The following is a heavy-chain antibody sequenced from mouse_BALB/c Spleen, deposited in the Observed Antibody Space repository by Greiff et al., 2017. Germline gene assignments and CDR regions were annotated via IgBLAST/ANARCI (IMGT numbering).Heavy chain of an antibody. Sequence: VQRVESGPGLVAPSQCVSITCTASGFSLTGYGVNWVRQPPGKGLEWLGMIWGDGSTDYNSAHNARLSISKDNSKSQVFLKMNSLQTDDTAGYYCARDGLRRNYYAMDYWGQGTSVTVSS. CDR3: ARDGLRRNYYAMDY. CDR2: IWGDGST. J-gene: IGHJ4*01. V-gene: IGHV2-6-7*01. D-gene: IGHD2-4*01. CDR1: GFSLTGYG.